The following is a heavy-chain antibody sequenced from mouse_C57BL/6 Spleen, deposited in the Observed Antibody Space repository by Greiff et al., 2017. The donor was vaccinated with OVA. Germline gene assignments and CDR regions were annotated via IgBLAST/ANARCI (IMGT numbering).Heavy chain of an antibody. V-gene: IGHV1-31*01. CDR3: ARKYYGTLYAMDY. Sequence: EVKLMESGPELVKPGASVKISCKASGYSFTGYYMHWVKQSHGNILDWIGYIYPYNGVSSYNQKFKGKATLTVDKSSSTAYMELRSLTSEDSAVYYCARKYYGTLYAMDYWGQGTSVTVSS. CDR1: GYSFTGYY. J-gene: IGHJ4*01. D-gene: IGHD1-1*01. CDR2: IYPYNGVS.